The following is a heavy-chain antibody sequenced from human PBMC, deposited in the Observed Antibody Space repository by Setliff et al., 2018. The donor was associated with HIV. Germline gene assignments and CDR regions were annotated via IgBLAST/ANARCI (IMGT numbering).Heavy chain of an antibody. J-gene: IGHJ3*02. D-gene: IGHD5-18*01. CDR2: INNSGST. CDR3: ARVSWIPPRGAFGI. V-gene: IGHV4-59*01. CDR1: YDSIRSYS. Sequence: SETLSLTCTVSYDSIRSYSWSWIRQPPGKGLEWIGYINNSGSTNSNPSLKSRVTISVDASKNQFSLKLSSVTAADTALYFCARVSWIPPRGAFGIWGQGTMVTVSS.